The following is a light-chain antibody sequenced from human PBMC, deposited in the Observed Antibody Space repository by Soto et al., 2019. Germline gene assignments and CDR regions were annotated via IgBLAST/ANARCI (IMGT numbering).Light chain of an antibody. Sequence: IVLAHSPGDRALSHGQGSTLPCRASQSVSSNLAWYQQKPGAAPRLLIYGASNRATGIPDRFSGSGSGTDFTLTISRLEPEDFAVYYCQQYGSSGTFGQGTKVDIK. V-gene: IGKV3-20*01. CDR2: GAS. CDR1: QSVSSN. CDR3: QQYGSSGT. J-gene: IGKJ1*01.